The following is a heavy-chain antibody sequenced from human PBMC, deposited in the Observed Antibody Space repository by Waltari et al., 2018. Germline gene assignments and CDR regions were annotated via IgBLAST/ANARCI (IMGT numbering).Heavy chain of an antibody. D-gene: IGHD4-17*01. CDR2: INHSGST. Sequence: QVQLQQWGAGLLTPSETLSLTCAVCGGSFSGYYWSWIRQPPGKGLEWIGEINHSGSTNYNPSLKSRVTISVDTSKNQFSRKLSSVTAADSAVYYCARAGDYGDVNWFDPWGQGTLVTVSS. CDR1: GGSFSGYY. V-gene: IGHV4-34*01. CDR3: ARAGDYGDVNWFDP. J-gene: IGHJ5*02.